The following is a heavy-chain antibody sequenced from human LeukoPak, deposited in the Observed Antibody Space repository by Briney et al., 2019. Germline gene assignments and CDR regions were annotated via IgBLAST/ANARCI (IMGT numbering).Heavy chain of an antibody. CDR3: ARDRGEDTVDY. CDR1: GFTLSSYS. D-gene: IGHD3-16*01. CDR2: ISSSTSYI. V-gene: IGHV3-21*01. J-gene: IGHJ4*02. Sequence: PGGSLRLSCAASGFTLSSYSMNCVRQAPGKGLGWVSSISSSTSYIYYADSVKGRFTISRDNAKNSVYLPMNSLRAEDTAVYYCARDRGEDTVDYWGQGTLVTVSS.